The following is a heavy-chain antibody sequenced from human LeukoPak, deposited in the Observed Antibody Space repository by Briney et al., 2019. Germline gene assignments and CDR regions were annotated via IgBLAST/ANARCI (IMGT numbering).Heavy chain of an antibody. CDR1: GFTFSSYG. CDR2: IWYDGSNK. V-gene: IGHV3-33*01. D-gene: IGHD3-9*01. Sequence: GGSLRLTCAASGFTFSSYGMHWVRQAPGKGLEWVAVIWYDGSNKYYADSVKGRFTISRDNSKNTLYLQMNSLRAEDTAVYYCARDPRILTGYYKGGWFDPWGQGTLVTVSS. J-gene: IGHJ5*02. CDR3: ARDPRILTGYYKGGWFDP.